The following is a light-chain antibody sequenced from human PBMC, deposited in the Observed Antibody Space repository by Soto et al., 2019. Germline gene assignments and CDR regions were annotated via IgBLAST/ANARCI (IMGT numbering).Light chain of an antibody. CDR1: QNIDQW. CDR3: QHYDGYSPWT. CDR2: KAS. V-gene: IGKV1-5*03. J-gene: IGKJ1*01. Sequence: DVQITQSPSTLSASIGDRVTITCRASQNIDQWLAWFQQKPGKAPKVLIYKASTLQTGVPSRFSASGSATEFTLTISSLQPDDFATYYCQHYDGYSPWTLGQGTKVEI.